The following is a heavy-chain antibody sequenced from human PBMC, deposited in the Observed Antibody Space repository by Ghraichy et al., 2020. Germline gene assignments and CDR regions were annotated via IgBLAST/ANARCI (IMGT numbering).Heavy chain of an antibody. CDR3: ARPCVGQWLVTDEGDAFDI. V-gene: IGHV4-39*01. CDR2: IYYSGST. Sequence: SETLSLTCTVSGGSISSSSYYWGWIRQPPGKGLEWIGSIYYSGSTYYNPSLKSRVTISVDTSKNQFSLKLSSVTAADTAVYYCARPCVGQWLVTDEGDAFDIWGQGTMVTVSS. J-gene: IGHJ3*02. D-gene: IGHD6-19*01. CDR1: GGSISSSSYY.